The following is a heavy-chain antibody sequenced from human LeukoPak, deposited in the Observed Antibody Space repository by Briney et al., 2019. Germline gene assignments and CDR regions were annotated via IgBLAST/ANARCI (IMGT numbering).Heavy chain of an antibody. CDR2: TIPIFGTA. CDR3: ARGYGSGHGYSAFDI. Sequence: SVKVSCKASGGTFSSYAISWVRQAPGQGLEWMGGTIPIFGTANYAQKFQGRVTITADKSTSTAYMELSSLRSEDTAVYYCARGYGSGHGYSAFDIWGQGTMVTVSS. J-gene: IGHJ3*02. CDR1: GGTFSSYA. D-gene: IGHD3-10*01. V-gene: IGHV1-69*06.